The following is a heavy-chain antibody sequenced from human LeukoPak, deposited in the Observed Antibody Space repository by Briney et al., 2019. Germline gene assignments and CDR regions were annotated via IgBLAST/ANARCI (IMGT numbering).Heavy chain of an antibody. D-gene: IGHD3-22*01. V-gene: IGHV3-21*01. CDR2: ISSSSSYI. CDR1: GFTFSSYS. CDR3: AREGWYYDSSGYADAFDI. Sequence: SGGSLRLSCAASGFTFSSYSMHWVRQAPGKGLEWVSSISSSSSYIYYADSVKGRFTISRDNAKNSLYLQMNSLRAKDTAVYYCAREGWYYDSSGYADAFDIWGQGTMVTVSS. J-gene: IGHJ3*02.